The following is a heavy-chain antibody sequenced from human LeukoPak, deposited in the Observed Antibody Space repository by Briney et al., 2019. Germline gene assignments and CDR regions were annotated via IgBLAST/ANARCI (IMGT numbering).Heavy chain of an antibody. CDR3: ARVGHGYLYYFDY. J-gene: IGHJ4*02. D-gene: IGHD5-24*01. V-gene: IGHV4-59*01. CDR1: GGSISSYY. CDR2: IYYSGST. Sequence: SETLSLTCTVSGGSISSYYWSWIRQPPGKGLEWIGYIYYSGSTNYNPSLKSRVTISVDTSKNQFSLKLSSVTAADTAVYYCARVGHGYLYYFDYWGQGPLVTVSS.